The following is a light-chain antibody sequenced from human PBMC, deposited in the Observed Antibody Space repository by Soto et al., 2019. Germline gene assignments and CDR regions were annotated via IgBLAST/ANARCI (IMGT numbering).Light chain of an antibody. CDR1: QGISSY. J-gene: IGKJ1*01. CDR2: AAS. Sequence: DIQLTQSPSFLSASVGDRVTITCRASQGISSYLAWYQQKPGKAPKLLIYAASTLQSGVPSRFSGSGSGTEFTLTISSLQPEDFATYYCKQSYSTPRTFGQGTKVDIK. CDR3: KQSYSTPRT. V-gene: IGKV1-9*01.